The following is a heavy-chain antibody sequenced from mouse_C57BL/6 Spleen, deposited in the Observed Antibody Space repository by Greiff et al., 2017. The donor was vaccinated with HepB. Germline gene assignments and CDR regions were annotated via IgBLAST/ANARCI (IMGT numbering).Heavy chain of an antibody. Sequence: VQLQQSGAELVRPGTSVKVSCKASGYAFTNYLIEWVKQRPGQGLEWIGAIYPGNSDTSYNQKFKGKAKLTAVTSASTAYMELSSLTNEDSAVYYCTKKVYYSNYDWYFDVWGTGTTVTVSS. J-gene: IGHJ1*03. CDR2: IYPGNSDT. D-gene: IGHD2-5*01. CDR3: TKKVYYSNYDWYFDV. CDR1: GYAFTNYL. V-gene: IGHV1-5*01.